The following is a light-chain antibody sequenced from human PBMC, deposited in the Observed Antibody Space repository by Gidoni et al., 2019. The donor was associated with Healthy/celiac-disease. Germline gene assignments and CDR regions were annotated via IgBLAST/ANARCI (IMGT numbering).Light chain of an antibody. CDR1: QGISSY. CDR2: AAS. CDR3: QQLNSYPLIT. J-gene: IGKJ4*01. Sequence: DIQLTQSPSFLSASVGDRVTITCRASQGISSYLAWYQQKPGKAPKLLIYAASTLQSGVPSRFSGSGSGTEFTLTISSLQPEDFATYYCQQLNSYPLITFGGXTKVEIK. V-gene: IGKV1-9*01.